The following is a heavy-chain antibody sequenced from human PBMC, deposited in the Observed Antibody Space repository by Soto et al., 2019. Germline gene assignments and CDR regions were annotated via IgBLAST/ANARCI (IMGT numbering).Heavy chain of an antibody. CDR3: ARVAPYDFWSGYYRGGYYYYMDV. Sequence: QVQLVQSGAEVKKPGASVKVSCKASGYTFTSYDINWVRQATGQELEWMGWMNPNSGNTGYAQKFQGRVTMTRNTSISTAYMELSSLRSEDTAVYYCARVAPYDFWSGYYRGGYYYYMDVWGKGTTVTVSS. CDR2: MNPNSGNT. J-gene: IGHJ6*03. D-gene: IGHD3-3*01. V-gene: IGHV1-8*01. CDR1: GYTFTSYD.